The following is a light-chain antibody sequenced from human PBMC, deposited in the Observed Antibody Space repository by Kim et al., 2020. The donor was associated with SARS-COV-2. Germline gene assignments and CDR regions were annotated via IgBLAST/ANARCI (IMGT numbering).Light chain of an antibody. Sequence: SPGRQATLSSRASRRLSCDFFAWYQHNPRQAPRLLCFAAIIRATSIPDRFSGSWSVTDITLTITRLEPEDSAVYCCQHYGDSPGTFGQGTKVDIK. CDR2: AAI. CDR3: QHYGDSPGT. CDR1: RRLSCDF. V-gene: IGKV3-20*01. J-gene: IGKJ1*01.